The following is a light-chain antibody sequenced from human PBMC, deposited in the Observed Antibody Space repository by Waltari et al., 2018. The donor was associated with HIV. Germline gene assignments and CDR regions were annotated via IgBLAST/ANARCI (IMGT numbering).Light chain of an antibody. CDR2: LGS. CDR1: QSLRHRDGFNY. J-gene: IGKJ4*01. Sequence: EIAMTQSPLSLPVTPGEPAAMSCRSSQSLRHRDGFNYLDWYLQKPGQSPQLLIYLGSNRASGVPGRFSGGGSDTYFTLKISRVEAEDVGIYYCMQALQAPPATFGGGTRVEI. V-gene: IGKV2-28*01. CDR3: MQALQAPPAT.